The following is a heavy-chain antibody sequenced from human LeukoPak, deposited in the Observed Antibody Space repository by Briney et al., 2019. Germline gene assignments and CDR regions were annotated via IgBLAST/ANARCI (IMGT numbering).Heavy chain of an antibody. CDR1: GGTFSSYA. Sequence: SVKVSCKASGGTFSSYAISWVRQAPGQGLEWMGGIIPIFGTANYAQKFQGRVTITADESTGTAYMELSSLRSEDTAVYYCASGEDIVVVPAAMDYYYYYMDVWGKGTTVTVSS. CDR3: ASGEDIVVVPAAMDYYYYYMDV. V-gene: IGHV1-69*13. CDR2: IIPIFGTA. J-gene: IGHJ6*03. D-gene: IGHD2-2*01.